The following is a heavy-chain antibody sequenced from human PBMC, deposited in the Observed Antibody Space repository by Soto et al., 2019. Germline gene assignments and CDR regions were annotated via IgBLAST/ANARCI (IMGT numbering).Heavy chain of an antibody. Sequence: PSETLSLTCTVSGGSISSYYWSWIRQPPGKGLEWIGYIYYSGSTNYNPSLKSRVTISVDTSKNQFSLKLSSVTAADTAVYYCARVDYDILTGSLFEFDYWGQGTLVTVSS. CDR3: ARVDYDILTGSLFEFDY. D-gene: IGHD3-9*01. CDR1: GGSISSYY. J-gene: IGHJ4*02. CDR2: IYYSGST. V-gene: IGHV4-59*01.